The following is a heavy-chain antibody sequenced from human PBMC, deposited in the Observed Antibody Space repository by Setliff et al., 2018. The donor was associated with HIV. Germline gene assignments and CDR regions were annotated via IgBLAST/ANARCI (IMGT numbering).Heavy chain of an antibody. V-gene: IGHV4-59*01. CDR1: GGSMDNYY. D-gene: IGHD6-19*01. CDR3: ARDRGSGWYGYFQQ. CDR2: MCHNENGVTT. J-gene: IGHJ1*01. Sequence: SETLSLTCIVSGGSMDNYYWNWVRQPPGKGPEWIGNMCHNENGVTTNQNPSLKSRVVMYLDRTKDEFSLSLFSATTADTAVYYCARDRGSGWYGYFQQWGQGSQVTVSS.